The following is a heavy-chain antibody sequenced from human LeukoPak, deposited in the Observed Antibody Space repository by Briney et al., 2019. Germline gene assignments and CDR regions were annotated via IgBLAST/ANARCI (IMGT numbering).Heavy chain of an antibody. Sequence: GRSLRLSCAASGFSFSSYGIHWVRQAPGKGLEWVTLIWYDGSRKYYADSVKGRFTISRDNSKNMVFLQMNSLRAEDTAVFYCVRERAGRTFDNWGQGTLVTVSS. CDR1: GFSFSSYG. CDR3: VRERAGRTFDN. V-gene: IGHV3-33*01. J-gene: IGHJ4*02. CDR2: IWYDGSRK.